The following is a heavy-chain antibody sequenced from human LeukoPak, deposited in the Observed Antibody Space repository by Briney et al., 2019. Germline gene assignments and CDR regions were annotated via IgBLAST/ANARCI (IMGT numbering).Heavy chain of an antibody. CDR1: RFNFGNNA. Sequence: GGSLRLSCAASRFNFGNNALHWVRQTPGKALDWLSVISSDASSKLFTDSVKGRFTISRDNSKNTLYLQMNSLRTEETAVYYCARDYSTSGRLDYRGQGTLVTVSS. CDR2: ISSDASSK. J-gene: IGHJ4*02. CDR3: ARDYSTSGRLDY. D-gene: IGHD3-10*01. V-gene: IGHV3-30-3*01.